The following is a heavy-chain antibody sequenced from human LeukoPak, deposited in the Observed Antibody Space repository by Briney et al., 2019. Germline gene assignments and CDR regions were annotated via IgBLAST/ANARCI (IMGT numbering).Heavy chain of an antibody. V-gene: IGHV3-23*01. CDR3: AKHPGYSTGCHDY. D-gene: IGHD2-8*02. CDR1: GFTFSSYA. Sequence: GGSLRLSCAASGFTFSSYAMSWVRRAPGKGLEWVSAISGSGGSTYYADSVKGRFTISRDNSKNTLYLQMNSLRAEDTAVYYCAKHPGYSTGCHDYWGQGTLVTVSS. CDR2: ISGSGGST. J-gene: IGHJ4*02.